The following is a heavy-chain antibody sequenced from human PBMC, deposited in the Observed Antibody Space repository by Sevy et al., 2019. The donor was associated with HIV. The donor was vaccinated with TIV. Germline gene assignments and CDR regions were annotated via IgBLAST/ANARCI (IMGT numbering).Heavy chain of an antibody. CDR1: GYTLTELS. CDR2: FDPEDGET. J-gene: IGHJ5*02. V-gene: IGHV1-24*01. D-gene: IGHD1-26*01. Sequence: ASVKVSCKVSGYTLTELSMHWVRQAPGKGLEWMGGFDPEDGETIYAQKFQGRVTMTEDTSTDTAYMELSSLRSEDTAAYYCAIAQGSSGSSNLLYWFDPWGQGTLVTVSS. CDR3: AIAQGSSGSSNLLYWFDP.